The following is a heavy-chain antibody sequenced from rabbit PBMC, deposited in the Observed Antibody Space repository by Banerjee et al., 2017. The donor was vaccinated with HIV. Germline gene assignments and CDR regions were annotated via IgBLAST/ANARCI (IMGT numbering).Heavy chain of an antibody. V-gene: IGHV1S7*01. CDR2: IYPGSTIT. D-gene: IGHD4-1*01. CDR3: VRAGGPNNL. CDR1: GIDFSTYG. Sequence: QLKESGGGLVQPGGSLKLSCKASGIDFSTYGISWVRQAPGKGLEWIAYIYPGSTITNYANSVKGRFTISRDNAQNTLYLQLNSLTAADTATYFCVRAGGPNNLWGQGTLVTVS. J-gene: IGHJ4*01.